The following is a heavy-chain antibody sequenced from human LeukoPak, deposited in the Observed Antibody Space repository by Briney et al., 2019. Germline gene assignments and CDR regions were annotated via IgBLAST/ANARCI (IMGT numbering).Heavy chain of an antibody. CDR3: ARDQHYYGSGSYHSLDY. Sequence: GGSLRLSCAASGFTFSRYSMNWVRQAPGKGLEWVSSISSSSYIYYADSVKGRFTISRDNAKNSLYLQMNSLRAEDTAVYYCARDQHYYGSGSYHSLDYWGQGTLVTVSS. CDR2: ISSSSYI. V-gene: IGHV3-21*04. D-gene: IGHD3-10*01. J-gene: IGHJ4*02. CDR1: GFTFSRYS.